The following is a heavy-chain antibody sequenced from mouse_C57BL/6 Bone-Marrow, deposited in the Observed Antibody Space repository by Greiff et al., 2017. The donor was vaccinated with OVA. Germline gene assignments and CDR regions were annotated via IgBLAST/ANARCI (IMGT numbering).Heavy chain of an antibody. J-gene: IGHJ2*01. Sequence: EVKLQESGTVLARPGASVKMSCKTSGYTFTSYWMHWVKQRPGQGLEWIGAIYTGNSDTSYNQKFKGKAKLTAVTSASTAYLELSSRTNEDSAVDYCTRSDYYGSSYYWGQGTTLTVSS. CDR1: GYTFTSYW. V-gene: IGHV1-5*01. CDR3: TRSDYYGSSYY. CDR2: IYTGNSDT. D-gene: IGHD1-1*01.